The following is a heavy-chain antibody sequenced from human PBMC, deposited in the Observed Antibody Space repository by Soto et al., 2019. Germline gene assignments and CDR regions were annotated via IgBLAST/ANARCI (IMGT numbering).Heavy chain of an antibody. J-gene: IGHJ4*02. CDR3: AKPRRYDYGDKGGFDY. CDR2: ISGSGGST. CDR1: GFTVSGNA. D-gene: IGHD4-17*01. Sequence: LRLSFADSGFTVSGNAMSFGRHALGKGLEWVSAISGSGGSTYYADSVKGRFTISRDNSKNTLYLQMNSLRAEDTAVYYCAKPRRYDYGDKGGFDYWGQGTLVTVPS. V-gene: IGHV3-23*01.